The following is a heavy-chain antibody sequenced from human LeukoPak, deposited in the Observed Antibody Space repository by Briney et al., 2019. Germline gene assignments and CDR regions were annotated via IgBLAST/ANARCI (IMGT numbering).Heavy chain of an antibody. CDR3: AKDLDYYGSGSKPFDP. CDR1: GFTFSSYW. CDR2: IKQDGSEK. D-gene: IGHD3-10*01. Sequence: GGSLRLSCAASGFTFSSYWMSWVRQAPGKGLEWVANIKQDGSEKYYADSVKGRFIISRDNSKNTLYLQMNSLRAEDTAVYYCAKDLDYYGSGSKPFDPWGQGTLVTVSS. V-gene: IGHV3-7*04. J-gene: IGHJ5*02.